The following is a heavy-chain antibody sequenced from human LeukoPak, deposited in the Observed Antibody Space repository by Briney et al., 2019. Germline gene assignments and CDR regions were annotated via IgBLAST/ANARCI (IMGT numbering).Heavy chain of an antibody. CDR2: IYYSGST. CDR3: ARGGGFPYLNFDY. J-gene: IGHJ4*02. D-gene: IGHD1-26*01. Sequence: SQTLSLTCTVSGGSISSGGYYWSWIRQHPGKGLEWIGYIYYSGSTYYNPSLKSRVTISVDRSKNQFSLKLSSVTAADTAVYYCARGGGFPYLNFDYWGQGTLVTVSS. CDR1: GGSISSGGYY. V-gene: IGHV4-31*03.